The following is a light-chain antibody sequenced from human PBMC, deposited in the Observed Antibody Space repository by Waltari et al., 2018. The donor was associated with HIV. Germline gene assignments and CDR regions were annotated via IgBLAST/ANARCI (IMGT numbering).Light chain of an antibody. CDR3: QYYDSSLSSYV. Sequence: QSVLTPPPPVSGAPGQRVTISCTGSSSNIGAGFDVHWYQQRPAIAPKLLIYAVTNRHSGVPDRFSGSKSGTSASLAITGLQAEDEADYYCQYYDSSLSSYVFASGTRVTVL. CDR1: SSNIGAGFD. V-gene: IGLV1-40*01. J-gene: IGLJ1*01. CDR2: AVT.